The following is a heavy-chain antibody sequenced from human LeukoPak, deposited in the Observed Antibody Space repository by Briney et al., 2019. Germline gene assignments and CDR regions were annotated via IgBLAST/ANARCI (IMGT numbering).Heavy chain of an antibody. CDR1: EYTFTNYF. CDR2: ISPGGSGT. V-gene: IGHV1-46*01. Sequence: ASVKVSCKASEYTFTNYFIHWVRQAPGQGLEWMGVISPGGSGTSLAQKFQGTVKITSDMSTSTVYMELSSLRSDDTAVYYCARVQLERSGEPFDYWGQGTLVTVSS. J-gene: IGHJ4*02. CDR3: ARVQLERSGEPFDY. D-gene: IGHD1-1*01.